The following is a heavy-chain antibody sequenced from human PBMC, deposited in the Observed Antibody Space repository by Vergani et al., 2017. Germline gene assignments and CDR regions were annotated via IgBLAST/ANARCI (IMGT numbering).Heavy chain of an antibody. Sequence: QLQLQESGPGLVQPSATLSLTCSVSCASIKSSYHYWGWIRQPPGKGLEWIASIYYSGSTFYNPSLKSRVPISVDTSKYQVSLKLRSVTAADTAVYFCARHSTGEWRVKWGGIEHWGQGILVTVSS. CDR1: CASIKSSYHY. V-gene: IGHV4-39*01. D-gene: IGHD6-19*01. J-gene: IGHJ5*02. CDR3: ARHSTGEWRVKWGGIEH. CDR2: IYYSGST.